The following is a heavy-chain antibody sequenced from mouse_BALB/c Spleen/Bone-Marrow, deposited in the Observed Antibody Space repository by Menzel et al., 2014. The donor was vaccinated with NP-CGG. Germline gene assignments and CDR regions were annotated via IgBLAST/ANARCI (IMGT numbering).Heavy chain of an antibody. V-gene: IGHV1-80*01. D-gene: IGHD2-4*01. CDR1: GYAFSSYW. Sequence: QVQLQQSGAELVRPGSSVKISCKGSGYAFSSYWMNWVKQRPGQGLEWIGQIYPGDGDTNNNGKFKGKATLTADKSTTTVYMQLSSLTSEDSAVYFCARSNDYAPLAYWGQRTLVTVSA. CDR3: ARSNDYAPLAY. CDR2: IYPGDGDT. J-gene: IGHJ3*01.